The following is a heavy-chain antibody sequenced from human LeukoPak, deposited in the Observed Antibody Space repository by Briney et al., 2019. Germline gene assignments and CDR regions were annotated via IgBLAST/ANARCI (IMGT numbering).Heavy chain of an antibody. Sequence: ASVKVSCKASGYTFTGYYMHWVRQAPGQGLEWMGWINPNSGGTNYAQKFQGRVTMTRDTSISTAYMELSRLRPDDTAVYYCARPRYDGNLYYFDYWGQGTLVTVSS. V-gene: IGHV1-2*02. J-gene: IGHJ4*02. D-gene: IGHD4-23*01. CDR3: ARPRYDGNLYYFDY. CDR2: INPNSGGT. CDR1: GYTFTGYY.